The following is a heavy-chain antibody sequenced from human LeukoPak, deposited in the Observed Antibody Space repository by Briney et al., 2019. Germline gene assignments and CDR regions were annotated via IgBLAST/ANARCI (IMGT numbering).Heavy chain of an antibody. CDR1: GFTFSSYA. Sequence: PGGSLRLSCAASGFTFSSYAMSWVRQAPGKWLEWVSAISGSGGSTYYADSVKGRFTISRDNAKNSLYLQMNSLRAEDTALYYCARGRYYDSSGLWGYYYYMDVWGKGTTVTVSS. V-gene: IGHV3-23*01. CDR3: ARGRYYDSSGLWGYYYYMDV. D-gene: IGHD3-22*01. J-gene: IGHJ6*03. CDR2: ISGSGGST.